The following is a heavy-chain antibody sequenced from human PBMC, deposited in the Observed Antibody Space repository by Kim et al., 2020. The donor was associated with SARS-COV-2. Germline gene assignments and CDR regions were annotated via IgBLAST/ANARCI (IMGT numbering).Heavy chain of an antibody. D-gene: IGHD6-6*01. V-gene: IGHV5-10-1*01. CDR3: ARQRAYSSSRIRFRYWYFDL. CDR2: IDPSDSYT. CDR1: GYSFTSYW. Sequence: GESLKISCKGSGYSFTSYWISWVRQMPGKGLEWMGRIDPSDSYTNYSPSFQGHVTISADKSISTAYLQWSSLKASDTAMYYCARQRAYSSSRIRFRYWYFDLWGRGTLVTVSS. J-gene: IGHJ2*01.